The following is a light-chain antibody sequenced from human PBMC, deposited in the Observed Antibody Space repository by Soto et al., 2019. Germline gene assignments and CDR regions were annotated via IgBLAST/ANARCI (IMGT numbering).Light chain of an antibody. CDR3: QQRTNWWT. CDR2: DAS. Sequence: DIVLTQSPATLSLSPGDRATLSCRASQSVGTYLAWYQHKPGQAPRLLIHDASNRATGIPARFSGSGSGTDFTLTIRSLEPEDFAVYYCQQRTNWWTFGQGTKVELK. CDR1: QSVGTY. J-gene: IGKJ1*01. V-gene: IGKV3-11*01.